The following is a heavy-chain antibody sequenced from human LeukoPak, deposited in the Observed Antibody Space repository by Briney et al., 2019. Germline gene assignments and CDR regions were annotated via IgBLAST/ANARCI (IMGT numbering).Heavy chain of an antibody. CDR2: INHSGST. V-gene: IGHV4-34*01. CDR3: ARGCSGGSCSSFDY. Sequence: SETLSLTCAVYGGSFSGYYWSWIRQPPGKGLEWIGEINHSGSTNYNPSLKSRVTISVDTSKNQFSLKLSSVTAADTAVYYCARGCSGGSCSSFDYWGQGTLVTVSS. CDR1: GGSFSGYY. J-gene: IGHJ4*02. D-gene: IGHD2-15*01.